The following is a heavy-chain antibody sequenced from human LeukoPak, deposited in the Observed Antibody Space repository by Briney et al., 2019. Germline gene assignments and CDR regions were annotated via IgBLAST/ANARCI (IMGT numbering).Heavy chain of an antibody. V-gene: IGHV3-53*01. D-gene: IGHD3-3*01. CDR3: ARDLRRGPLEWFVTFDI. CDR1: GFTVSSNY. Sequence: PGGSLRLSCAASGFTVSSNYMSWVRQAPGKGLEWVSAIYSGGSTYYADSVKGRFTISRDNSKNTLYLQMNSLRAEDTAVYYCARDLRRGPLEWFVTFDIWGQGTMVTVSS. CDR2: IYSGGST. J-gene: IGHJ3*02.